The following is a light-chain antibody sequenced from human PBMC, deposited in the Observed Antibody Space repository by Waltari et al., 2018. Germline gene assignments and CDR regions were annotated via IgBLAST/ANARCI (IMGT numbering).Light chain of an antibody. J-gene: IGKJ2*03. CDR1: QSENNY. Sequence: RARQSENNYLTEYQQKPCKAPRLLIYDASRRATGIPARFSGNGSGTDFTLTISSLEAEDFAVYYCQQRSIRPPAYSFGQGTRLEIK. V-gene: IGKV3-11*01. CDR2: DAS. CDR3: QQRSIRPPAYS.